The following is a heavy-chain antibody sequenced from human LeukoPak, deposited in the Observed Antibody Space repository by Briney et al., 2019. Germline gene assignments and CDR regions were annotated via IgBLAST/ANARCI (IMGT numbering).Heavy chain of an antibody. V-gene: IGHV3-7*01. CDR2: IKQDGSEK. Sequence: GGSLRLSCAASGFTFSSYWMSWVRQAPGKGLEWVANIKQDGSEKYYVDSVKGRFTISRDNAKNSLYLQMNSLRAEDTAVYYCARTSDYYDSSGCYGEIDYWGQGTLVTVSS. D-gene: IGHD3-22*01. J-gene: IGHJ4*02. CDR1: GFTFSSYW. CDR3: ARTSDYYDSSGCYGEIDY.